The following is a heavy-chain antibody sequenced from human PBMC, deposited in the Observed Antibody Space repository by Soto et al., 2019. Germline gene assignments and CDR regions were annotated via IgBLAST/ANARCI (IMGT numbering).Heavy chain of an antibody. D-gene: IGHD3-10*01. CDR3: ATPNYYGSGSSGY. V-gene: IGHV3-23*01. J-gene: IGHJ4*02. CDR2: ISSGGGTT. CDR1: GFTFSSYA. Sequence: EVQLLESGGNLVQPGGSLRLSCAASGFTFSSYAMSWARQAPGWGLEWVSAISSGGGTTYYADSVKGRFTISRDNSKNTLYVQMNSLRAEDTAVYYCATPNYYGSGSSGYWGQGTMVTVSS.